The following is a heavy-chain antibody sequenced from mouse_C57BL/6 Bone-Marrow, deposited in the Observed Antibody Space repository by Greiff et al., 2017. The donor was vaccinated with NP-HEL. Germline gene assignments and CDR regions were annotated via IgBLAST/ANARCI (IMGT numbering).Heavy chain of an antibody. CDR3: AREGLRNY. CDR1: GYTFTSSW. Sequence: QVQLQQPGAELVKPGASVQMSCKASGYTFTSSWLTWVKQRPGQGFEWLGDIYPGSGSTNYNAKFKSKATLTVDTSSSTAYMQISSLTSEDSAVYYCAREGLRNYWGQGTTLTVSS. D-gene: IGHD2-4*01. V-gene: IGHV1-55*01. J-gene: IGHJ2*01. CDR2: IYPGSGST.